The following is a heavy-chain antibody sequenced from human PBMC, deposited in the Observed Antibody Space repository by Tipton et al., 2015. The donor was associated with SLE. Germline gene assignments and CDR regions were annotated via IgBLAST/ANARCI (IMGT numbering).Heavy chain of an antibody. CDR2: FIPMFGSG. CDR3: ARWARGYNGGFDY. D-gene: IGHD3-22*01. Sequence: QSGAEVKKPGSSVKVSCKAFGGTFITYTINWVRQAHGQGLEWMGEFIPMFGSGNYAPNFQDRITITADESTTTVYMELRSLRSDDSAVYFCARWARGYNGGFDYWGQGTLVTVSS. CDR1: GGTFITYT. V-gene: IGHV1-69*01. J-gene: IGHJ4*02.